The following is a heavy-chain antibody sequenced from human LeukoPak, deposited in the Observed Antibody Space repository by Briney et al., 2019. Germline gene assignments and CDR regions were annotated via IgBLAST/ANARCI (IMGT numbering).Heavy chain of an antibody. D-gene: IGHD2-2*01. CDR2: IRYDGSNK. Sequence: GGSLRLPCAASGFTFSSYGMHWVRQAPGKGLEWVAFIRYDGSNKYYADSVKGRFTISRDNSKNTLYLQMNSLRAEDTAVYYCAKEGRRYCSSTSCYYFDYWGQGTLVTVSS. CDR3: AKEGRRYCSSTSCYYFDY. CDR1: GFTFSSYG. V-gene: IGHV3-30*02. J-gene: IGHJ4*02.